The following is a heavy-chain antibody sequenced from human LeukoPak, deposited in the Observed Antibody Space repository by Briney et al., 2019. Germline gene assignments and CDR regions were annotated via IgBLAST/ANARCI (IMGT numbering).Heavy chain of an antibody. D-gene: IGHD2-15*01. J-gene: IGHJ4*02. CDR3: AKDPCSGGSCYSGNFDY. V-gene: IGHV3-23*01. Sequence: KPGGSLRLSCAASGFTFSSYAMSWVRKAPGKGLEWVSAISGSGGSTYYADSVKGRFTISRDNSKNTLYLQMNSLRAEDTAVYYCAKDPCSGGSCYSGNFDYWGQGTLVTVSS. CDR2: ISGSGGST. CDR1: GFTFSSYA.